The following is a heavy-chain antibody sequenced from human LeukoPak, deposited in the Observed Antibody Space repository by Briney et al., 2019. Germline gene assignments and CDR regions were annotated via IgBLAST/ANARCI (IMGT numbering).Heavy chain of an antibody. CDR1: GFTVSSNY. CDR3: VKSGEQQLVRCYFGY. CDR2: IYSGGNT. J-gene: IGHJ4*02. D-gene: IGHD6-13*01. Sequence: PGGSLRLSCAASGFTVSSNYMSWVRQAPGKGLEWVSVIYSGGNTRYAEAVKGRFTISRDNSKNTLYLQISSLRAEDTAVYYCVKSGEQQLVRCYFGYWGQGTLVTVSS. V-gene: IGHV3-66*01.